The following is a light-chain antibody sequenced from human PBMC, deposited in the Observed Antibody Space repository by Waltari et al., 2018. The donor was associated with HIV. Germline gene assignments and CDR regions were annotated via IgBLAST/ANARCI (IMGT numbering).Light chain of an antibody. CDR1: SSDVGSCSF. CDR2: EDN. V-gene: IGLV2-23*01. Sequence: QSALTQPASVSGSPGQSITLSCTGTSSDVGSCSFVSWYQLHPGKAPKLIIYEDNKRPSGVSDRFSGSKSGYTASLTISGLQAEDEADYCCWSYAGSSTIIFGGGTKLTVL. CDR3: WSYAGSSTII. J-gene: IGLJ2*01.